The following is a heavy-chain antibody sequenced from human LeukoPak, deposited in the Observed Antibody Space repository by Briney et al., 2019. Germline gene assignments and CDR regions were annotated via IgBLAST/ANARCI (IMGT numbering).Heavy chain of an antibody. CDR1: GFTFSSYE. J-gene: IGHJ4*02. CDR3: ARDSSGYYDY. V-gene: IGHV3-48*03. CDR2: ISSSGSTI. Sequence: GGSLRLSCAASGFTFSSYEMNWVRQAPGKGLEWVSYISSSGSTIYYADSVKGRFTISRDNAKNSLYLTMISLRAEDTAVYYCARDSSGYYDYWGQGTLVTVSS. D-gene: IGHD3-22*01.